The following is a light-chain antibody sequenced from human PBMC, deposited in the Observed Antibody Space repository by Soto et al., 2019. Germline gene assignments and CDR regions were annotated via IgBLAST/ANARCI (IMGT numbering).Light chain of an antibody. CDR1: SSDVSGYNY. J-gene: IGLJ1*01. CDR3: CSYAGSFRV. V-gene: IGLV2-11*01. Sequence: QSALTQPRSVSGAPGQPVTISCTGTSSDVSGYNYVSWYQQHPGKAPKLMIYDVSKRPSGVPDRFSGSKSGNTASLTISGLQAEDEADSYCCSYAGSFRVFGTGTKVTVL. CDR2: DVS.